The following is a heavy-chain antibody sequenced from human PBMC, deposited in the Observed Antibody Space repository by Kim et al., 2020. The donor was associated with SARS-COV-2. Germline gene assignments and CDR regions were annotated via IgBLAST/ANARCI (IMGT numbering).Heavy chain of an antibody. J-gene: IGHJ4*02. D-gene: IGHD1-26*01. CDR2: INPSTTNT. CDR3: ARAWDQNFDF. CDR1: GYTFTSYW. Sequence: ASVKVSCKASGYTFTSYWIHWVRQAPGQGLEWMGMINPSTTNTRYAQSFQGRVTTTSDTSTSTATMALSSLTSEDTAVYYCARAWDQNFDFWGQGTLVTV. V-gene: IGHV1-46*01.